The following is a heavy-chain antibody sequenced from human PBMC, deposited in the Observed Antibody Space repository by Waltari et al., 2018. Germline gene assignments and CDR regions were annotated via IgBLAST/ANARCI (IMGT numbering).Heavy chain of an antibody. CDR3: AKEEYGPIAY. CDR2: IYYSGST. V-gene: IGHV4-59*11. J-gene: IGHJ4*02. Sequence: QVQLQESGPGLVKPSETLSLTCTVSGASISSHSWSWIRQPPGKGLEWVGSIYYSGSTKYNPSLRGRGTIFLDTSTNQFSLKLTSVTAADTAVYYCAKEEYGPIAYWGQGTLVTVSS. CDR1: GASISSHS. D-gene: IGHD2-2*01.